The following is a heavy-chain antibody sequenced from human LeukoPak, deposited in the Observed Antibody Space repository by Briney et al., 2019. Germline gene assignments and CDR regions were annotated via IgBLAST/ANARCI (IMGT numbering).Heavy chain of an antibody. Sequence: GESLQISCKGSGYNFTNYWIGWVRQLPGKGLEWMGIIYPGDSDTRYSPSFQGQVAISADKSISTAYLQWSSLKASDTAMYYCARSGSLGTFDIWGQGTMVTVSS. CDR3: ARSGSLGTFDI. D-gene: IGHD1-26*01. CDR2: IYPGDSDT. V-gene: IGHV5-51*01. CDR1: GYNFTNYW. J-gene: IGHJ3*02.